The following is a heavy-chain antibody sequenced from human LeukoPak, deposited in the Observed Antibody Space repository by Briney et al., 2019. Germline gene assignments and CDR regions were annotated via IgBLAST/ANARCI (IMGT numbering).Heavy chain of an antibody. CDR3: ARDGVVNAFGI. D-gene: IGHD3-3*01. J-gene: IGHJ3*02. Sequence: WRSLRLSCAASGFTFSSYGMHWVRQAPGKGLEWVAVIWYDGSNKYYADSVKGRFTISRDNSKNTLYLQMNSLRAEDTAVYYCARDGVVNAFGIWGQGTMVTVSS. V-gene: IGHV3-33*01. CDR2: IWYDGSNK. CDR1: GFTFSSYG.